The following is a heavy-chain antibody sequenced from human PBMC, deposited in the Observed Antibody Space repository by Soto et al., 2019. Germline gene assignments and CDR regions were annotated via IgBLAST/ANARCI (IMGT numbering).Heavy chain of an antibody. CDR3: ARDRSRYSSSWYDPY. Sequence: GGSLRLSCAASGFTFSSYWMSWVRQAPGKGLEWVANIKQDGSEKYYVDSVKGRFTISRDNAENSLYLQMNSLRAEDTAVYYCARDRSRYSSSWYDPYWGQGTLVTVSS. V-gene: IGHV3-7*03. CDR1: GFTFSSYW. CDR2: IKQDGSEK. D-gene: IGHD6-13*01. J-gene: IGHJ4*02.